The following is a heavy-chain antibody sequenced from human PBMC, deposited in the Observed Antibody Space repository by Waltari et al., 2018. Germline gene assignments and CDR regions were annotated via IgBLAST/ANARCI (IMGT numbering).Heavy chain of an antibody. CDR3: TRPESD. CDR2: IRSKANSYAT. Sequence: EVQLVESGGGLVQPGGSLKLSCAASGFTFSASAMHWVRQAAGKGLEWVGRIRSKANSYATAYAASVKGRFTISRDDSKNTAYLQMNSLKTEDTAVYYCTRPESDWGQGTLVTVSS. J-gene: IGHJ4*02. CDR1: GFTFSASA. V-gene: IGHV3-73*01.